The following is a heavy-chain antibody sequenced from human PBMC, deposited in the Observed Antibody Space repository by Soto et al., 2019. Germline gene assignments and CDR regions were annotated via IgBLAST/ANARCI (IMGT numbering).Heavy chain of an antibody. V-gene: IGHV3-30*18. CDR2: ISYDGSDK. CDR1: GFTFSSYG. Sequence: QVQLVESGGGVVQPGRSLRLSCAASGFTFSSYGMPWVRQAPGKGLEWVAVISYDGSDKYYPDSVKGRFTISRDNSKNTLYLQMNSLRAEDTAVYYCAKSSGYSSGWSADYWGQGTLVTVSS. D-gene: IGHD6-19*01. J-gene: IGHJ4*02. CDR3: AKSSGYSSGWSADY.